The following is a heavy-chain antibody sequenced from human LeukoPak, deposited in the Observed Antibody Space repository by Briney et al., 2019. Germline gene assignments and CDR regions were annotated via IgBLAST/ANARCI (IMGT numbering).Heavy chain of an antibody. CDR2: INPNSGGT. V-gene: IGHV1-2*02. J-gene: IGHJ4*02. D-gene: IGHD5-18*01. CDR1: GYTFTGYY. Sequence: ASVRVSCKASGYTFTGYYMHWVRQAPGQGLEWMGWINPNSGGTNYAQKFQGRVTMTRDTSISTAYMELSRLRSDDTAVYYCARGTGEGYSYGRYYFDYWGQGTLVTVSS. CDR3: ARGTGEGYSYGRYYFDY.